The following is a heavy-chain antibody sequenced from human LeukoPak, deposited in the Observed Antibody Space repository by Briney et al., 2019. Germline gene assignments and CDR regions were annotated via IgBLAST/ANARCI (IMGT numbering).Heavy chain of an antibody. J-gene: IGHJ5*02. CDR3: ARVLIWFGQLQNWFDP. CDR2: IYHTGPS. D-gene: IGHD3-10*01. Sequence: SETLSLTCTVSGGSMTNDTFYWGWIRQPPGKGLEWFGSIYHTGPSYYNPSLKSRVTISVDTSKKDFSLKLSSVTAADTAVYYCARVLIWFGQLQNWFDPWGPGTLVTVSS. CDR1: GGSMTNDTFY. V-gene: IGHV4-39*07.